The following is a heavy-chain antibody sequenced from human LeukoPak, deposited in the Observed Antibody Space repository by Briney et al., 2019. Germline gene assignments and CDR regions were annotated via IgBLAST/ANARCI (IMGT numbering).Heavy chain of an antibody. CDR2: ISGSGGST. D-gene: IGHD1-26*01. CDR1: GFTFTSYN. J-gene: IGHJ3*02. Sequence: GGSLRLSCAASGFTFTSYNMNWVRQAPGKGLEWVSVISGSGGSTYYADSVKGRFTISRDNSKNTLYLQMNSLRAEDTAVYYCQRETDAFHIWGQGTMVTVSS. CDR3: QRETDAFHI. V-gene: IGHV3-23*01.